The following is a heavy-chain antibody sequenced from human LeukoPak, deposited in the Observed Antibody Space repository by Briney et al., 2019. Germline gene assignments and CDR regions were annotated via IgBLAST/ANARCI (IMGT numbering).Heavy chain of an antibody. CDR3: VRVNVVVVAATPTFLSD. D-gene: IGHD2-15*01. CDR2: VFHRGTT. CDR1: GYSINSAFY. J-gene: IGHJ4*02. V-gene: IGHV4-38-2*02. Sequence: PSETLSLTCTVSGYSINSAFYWGWIRVPPGKGLEWIGSVFHRGTTYYNSSLKSRVNISIDTSKNQFSLKLNSLTAEDTAMYYCVRVNVVVVAATPTFLSDWGQGTLVTVSS.